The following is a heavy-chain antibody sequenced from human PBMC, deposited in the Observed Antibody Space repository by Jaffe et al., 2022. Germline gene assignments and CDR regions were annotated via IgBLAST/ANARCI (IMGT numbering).Heavy chain of an antibody. CDR1: GFTFSSYE. J-gene: IGHJ4*02. CDR3: ARGPDYGDYVDPHYFDY. Sequence: EVQLVESGGGLVQPGGSLRLSCAASGFTFSSYEMNWVRQAPGKGLEWVSYISSSGSTIYYADSVKGRFTISRDNAKNSLYLQMNSLRAEDTAVYYCARGPDYGDYVDPHYFDYWGQGTLVTVSS. D-gene: IGHD4-17*01. CDR2: ISSSGSTI. V-gene: IGHV3-48*03.